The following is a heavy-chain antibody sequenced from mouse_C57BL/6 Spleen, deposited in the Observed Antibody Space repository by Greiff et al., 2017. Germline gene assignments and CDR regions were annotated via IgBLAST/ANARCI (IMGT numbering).Heavy chain of an antibody. D-gene: IGHD2-2*01. CDR1: GFSLTSYG. CDR2: IWGDGST. J-gene: IGHJ4*01. Sequence: VQRVESGPGLVAPSPSLSITCTVSGFSLTSYGVSWVRQPPGKGLEWLGVIWGDGSTNYHSALIYRLSISKDNSKSQVFLKLNRLQTDDTATYYCAKKDYGYDVPDYYAMDYWGQGTSVTVSS. CDR3: AKKDYGYDVPDYYAMDY. V-gene: IGHV2-3*01.